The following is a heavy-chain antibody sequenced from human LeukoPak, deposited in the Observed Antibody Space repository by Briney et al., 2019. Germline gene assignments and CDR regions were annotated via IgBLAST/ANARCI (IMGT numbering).Heavy chain of an antibody. D-gene: IGHD3-10*01. V-gene: IGHV1-2*02. CDR2: INPDSGAT. J-gene: IGHJ4*02. Sequence: GASVKVSCKTSGYTFTGYYIHWVRQAPGQGLEWMGWINPDSGATICAQKFQGRVTMTRDTSTNTAYMDLSRLTSDDTAVYYCARDRVSHVRGILRGVFDYWGQGPLITVSS. CDR3: ARDRVSHVRGILRGVFDY. CDR1: GYTFTGYY.